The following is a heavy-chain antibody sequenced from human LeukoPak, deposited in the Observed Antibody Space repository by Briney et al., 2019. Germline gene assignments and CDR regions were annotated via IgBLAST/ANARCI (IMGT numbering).Heavy chain of an antibody. D-gene: IGHD4-17*01. CDR3: ATDSPPPDYGDQHHY. CDR1: GYTFTDYY. V-gene: IGHV1-2*02. CDR2: IDPDNGDT. J-gene: IGHJ4*02. Sequence: GASVKVSCKAAGYTFTDYYIHWVRQAPGQGLEWVGWIDPDNGDTKYAQTFLGRVTLTRDTSVNTAHMELTRLRSDDTAVYYCATDSPPPDYGDQHHYWGQGTLVTVSS.